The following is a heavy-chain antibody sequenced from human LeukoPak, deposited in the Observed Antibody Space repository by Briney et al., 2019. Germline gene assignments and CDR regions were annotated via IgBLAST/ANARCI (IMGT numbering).Heavy chain of an antibody. D-gene: IGHD2-2*02. CDR2: IYSGGST. Sequence: GGSLRLSCAASGFTVSSNYMGWVRQAPGKGLEWVSVIYSGGSTHYADSVKGRFTISRDNSKNTLYLQMNSLRAEDTAVYYCARDCSSTSCYMGAFDIWGQGTMVTVSS. CDR3: ARDCSSTSCYMGAFDI. V-gene: IGHV3-66*02. J-gene: IGHJ3*02. CDR1: GFTVSSNY.